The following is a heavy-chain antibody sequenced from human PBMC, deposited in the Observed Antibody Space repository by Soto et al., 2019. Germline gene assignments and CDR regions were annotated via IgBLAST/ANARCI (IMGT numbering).Heavy chain of an antibody. V-gene: IGHV3-33*01. CDR2: IWYDGSNK. Sequence: PGGSLRLSCAASGFTLSSYGMHWVRQAPGKGLEWVAVIWYDGSNKYYADSVKGRFTISRDNSKNTLYLQMNSLRAEDTAVYYCASLDTAMIKTAGYWGQGTQVTVSS. D-gene: IGHD5-18*01. J-gene: IGHJ4*02. CDR3: ASLDTAMIKTAGY. CDR1: GFTLSSYG.